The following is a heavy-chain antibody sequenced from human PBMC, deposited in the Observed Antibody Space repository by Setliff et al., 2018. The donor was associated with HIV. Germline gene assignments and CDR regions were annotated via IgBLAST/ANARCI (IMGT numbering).Heavy chain of an antibody. CDR3: ARLGYSGSLVGAFDI. CDR1: GYSISSGYY. D-gene: IGHD1-26*01. V-gene: IGHV4-38-2*02. J-gene: IGHJ3*02. Sequence: LTCTVSGYSISSGYYWGWIRQPPGKGLEWIGSIYHSGITYYNSSLKSRVTISVDTPKNQFSLNLTSVTAADTAVYYCARLGYSGSLVGAFDIWGQGTMVTVSS. CDR2: IYHSGIT.